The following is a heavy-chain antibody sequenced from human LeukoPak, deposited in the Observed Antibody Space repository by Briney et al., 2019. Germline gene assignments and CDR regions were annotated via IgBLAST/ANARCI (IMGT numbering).Heavy chain of an antibody. CDR1: GFSSSYFS. D-gene: IGHD2/OR15-2a*01. V-gene: IGHV3-48*04. CDR3: ARTQSMAVIDY. Sequence: LAGGSLRLSCAASGFSSSYFSMNWVRQAPGKGLECVSHISSSGNTHYADSVKGRFAISRDNAKNSLSLQMNNLRAEDTGVYYCARTQSMAVIDYWGQRTLVTVSS. CDR2: ISSSGNT. J-gene: IGHJ4*02.